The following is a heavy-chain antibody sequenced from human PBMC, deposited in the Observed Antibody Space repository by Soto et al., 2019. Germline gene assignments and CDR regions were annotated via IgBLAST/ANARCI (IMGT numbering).Heavy chain of an antibody. D-gene: IGHD5-12*01. V-gene: IGHV1-69*13. CDR3: ARDRRRSSGYVVHYGMDV. Sequence: ASVKVSCKASGGTFSSYAISWVRQAPGQGLEWMGGIIPIFGTANYAQKFQGRVTITADESTSTAYMELSSLRSEDTAVYYCARDRRRSSGYVVHYGMDVWGQGTTVT. CDR1: GGTFSSYA. J-gene: IGHJ6*02. CDR2: IIPIFGTA.